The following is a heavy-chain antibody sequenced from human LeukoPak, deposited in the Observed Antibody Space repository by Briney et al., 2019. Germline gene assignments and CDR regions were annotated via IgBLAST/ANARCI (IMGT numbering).Heavy chain of an antibody. D-gene: IGHD1-26*01. J-gene: IGHJ3*02. CDR1: GYTFTSYG. Sequence: ASVKVSCKASGYTFTSYGISWVRQAPGQGLEWMGWINPNSGGTNYAQKFQGRVTMTRDTSISTAYMELSRLRSDDTAVYYCASKRELLRGAFDIWGQGTMVTVSS. CDR2: INPNSGGT. CDR3: ASKRELLRGAFDI. V-gene: IGHV1-2*02.